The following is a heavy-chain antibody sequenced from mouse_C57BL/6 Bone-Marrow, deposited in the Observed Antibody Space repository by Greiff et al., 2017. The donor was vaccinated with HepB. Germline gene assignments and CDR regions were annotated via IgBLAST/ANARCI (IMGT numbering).Heavy chain of an antibody. J-gene: IGHJ3*01. CDR3: TRNDGNWAWFAY. V-gene: IGHV1-15*01. CDR1: GYTFTDYE. CDR2: IDPETGGT. D-gene: IGHD2-1*01. Sequence: VKLVESGAELVRPGASVTLSCKASGYTFTDYEMHWVKQTPVHGLEWIGAIDPETGGTAYNQKFKGKAILTADKSSSTAYMELRSLTSEDSAVYYCTRNDGNWAWFAYWGQGTLVTVSA.